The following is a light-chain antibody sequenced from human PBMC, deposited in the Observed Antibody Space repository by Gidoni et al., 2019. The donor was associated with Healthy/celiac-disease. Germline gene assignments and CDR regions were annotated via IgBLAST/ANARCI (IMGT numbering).Light chain of an antibody. Sequence: QSARTQPASVSGSPGQSITISCTGTSSDVGSYNLVSWYQQHPGKAPKLMIYEGSKRPSGVSNRFSGSKSGNTASLTISGLQAEDEADYYCCSYAGSSTVVFGGGTKLPVL. CDR1: SSDVGSYNL. CDR2: EGS. V-gene: IGLV2-23*01. CDR3: CSYAGSSTVV. J-gene: IGLJ2*01.